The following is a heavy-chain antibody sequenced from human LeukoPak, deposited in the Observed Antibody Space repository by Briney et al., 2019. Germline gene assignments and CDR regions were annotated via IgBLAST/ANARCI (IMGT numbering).Heavy chain of an antibody. Sequence: ETLSLTCTVSGGSISTYSWTWIRQPPGKGLEWVGRIRSKANSYATAYVASVKGRFTISRDDSKSTAYLQMNSLKTEDTAVYYCTRMFDTAYDIWGQGTLVTVSS. J-gene: IGHJ4*02. CDR1: GGSISTYS. V-gene: IGHV3-73*01. D-gene: IGHD3-10*02. CDR3: TRMFDTAYDI. CDR2: IRSKANSYAT.